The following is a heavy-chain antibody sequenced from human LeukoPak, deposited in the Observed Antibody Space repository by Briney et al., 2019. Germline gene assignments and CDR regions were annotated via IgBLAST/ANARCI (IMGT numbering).Heavy chain of an antibody. CDR2: MNPNSGNT. CDR3: ARGGYSNPHRLDY. Sequence: ASVKVSCKASGYTFTSYDINWVRQATGQGLEWMGWMNPNSGNTGYAQKLQGRVTMTTDTSTSTAYMELRSLRSDDTAVYYCARGGYSNPHRLDYWGQGTLVTVSS. D-gene: IGHD4-11*01. J-gene: IGHJ4*02. V-gene: IGHV1-8*01. CDR1: GYTFTSYD.